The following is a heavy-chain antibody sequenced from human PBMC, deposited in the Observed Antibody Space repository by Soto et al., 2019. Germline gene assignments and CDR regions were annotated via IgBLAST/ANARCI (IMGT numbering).Heavy chain of an antibody. CDR3: GKFSDIEVPGMGDWFDP. CDR2: IAYDGSDK. J-gene: IGHJ5*02. CDR1: GFTFTSYG. V-gene: IGHV3-30*18. Sequence: QVQLEESGGGVVQPGRSLRLSCKASGFTFTSYGMHWVRQAPGTGLEWVALIAYDGSDKLYADSVEGRFTISRDNSTNTVYLQMNSLRIEDTAMYHCGKFSDIEVPGMGDWFDPWGQGTLGTVTS. D-gene: IGHD6-19*01.